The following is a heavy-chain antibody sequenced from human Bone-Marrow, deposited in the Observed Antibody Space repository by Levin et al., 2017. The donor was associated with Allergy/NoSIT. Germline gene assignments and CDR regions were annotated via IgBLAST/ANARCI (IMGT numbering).Heavy chain of an antibody. Sequence: VASVKVSCKTSGGSFRSYAISWVIQAPGQGLEWVGGTIPIFRTSDYAQKFLGRVTITADESTSTVYMEIHSLRSEDTAVYYCGRSSYDSNTYYRYPYYYGMDVWGQGTVVTVSS. CDR2: TIPIFRTS. J-gene: IGHJ6*02. V-gene: IGHV1-69*13. D-gene: IGHD3-22*01. CDR3: GRSSYDSNTYYRYPYYYGMDV. CDR1: GGSFRSYA.